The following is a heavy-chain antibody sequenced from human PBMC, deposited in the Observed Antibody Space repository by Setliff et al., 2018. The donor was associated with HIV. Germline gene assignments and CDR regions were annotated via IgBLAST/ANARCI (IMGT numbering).Heavy chain of an antibody. CDR1: GGSTSSDSYY. J-gene: IGHJ6*02. V-gene: IGHV4-61*02. CDR3: ARDNPYYYGSGSHRYYAMDV. D-gene: IGHD3-10*01. CDR2: IHISGVS. Sequence: SETLFLTCIVSGGSTSSDSYYWSWIRQPAGKGLEYIGRIHISGVSNYNPSLASRLTISVDTSKNQISLKLSSVTAADTAVYYCARDNPYYYGSGSHRYYAMDVWGQGTTVTVSS.